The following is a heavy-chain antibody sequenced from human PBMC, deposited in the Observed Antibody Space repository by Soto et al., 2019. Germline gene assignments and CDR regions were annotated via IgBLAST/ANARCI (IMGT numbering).Heavy chain of an antibody. V-gene: IGHV2-5*02. D-gene: IGHD4-17*01. CDR2: IYLDDTK. J-gene: IGHJ4*02. CDR1: GFSLPTDRVG. Sequence: QITLKESGPPLVKPTQTLTLTSTFSGFSLPTDRVGVGWIRQPPGEALEWRAVIYLDDTKTYRPSLETRLTITKDSSKNQAALTMTNMDSVDTATYYCAHAYGGRSVYWGQGTLVTVSS. CDR3: AHAYGGRSVY.